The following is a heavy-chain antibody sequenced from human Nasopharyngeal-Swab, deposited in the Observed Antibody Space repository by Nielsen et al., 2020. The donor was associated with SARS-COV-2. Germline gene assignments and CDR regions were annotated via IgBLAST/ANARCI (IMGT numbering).Heavy chain of an antibody. V-gene: IGHV4-31*03. Sequence: SETLSLTCTVSGGSFSSAGYFWTWIRQHPGQGLEWIGYIYYSGSTYYKPSLKRRVTISVDTSKNHFSLKLRSVTAADTAVYFCARSMYCSSTSCRYYFDYWGQGTLVTVSS. D-gene: IGHD2-2*01. CDR2: IYYSGST. CDR3: ARSMYCSSTSCRYYFDY. J-gene: IGHJ4*02. CDR1: GGSFSSAGYF.